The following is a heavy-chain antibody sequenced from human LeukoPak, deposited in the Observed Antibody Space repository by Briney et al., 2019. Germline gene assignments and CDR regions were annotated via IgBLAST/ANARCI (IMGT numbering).Heavy chain of an antibody. CDR1: GFTFSRYA. V-gene: IGHV3-23*01. D-gene: IGHD1-26*01. Sequence: PGGSLRLSCAASGFTFSRYAMSWVRQAPGKGLEWISSISGSAGDTYQTDSVKGRFTISRDNAKNSLYLQMNSLRAEDTAVYYCARDLAPRPTTNFDYWGQGTLVTVSS. CDR2: ISGSAGDT. J-gene: IGHJ4*02. CDR3: ARDLAPRPTTNFDY.